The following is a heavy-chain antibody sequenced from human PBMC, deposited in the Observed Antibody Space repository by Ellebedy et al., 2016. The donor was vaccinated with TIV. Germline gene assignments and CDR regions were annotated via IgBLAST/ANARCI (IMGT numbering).Heavy chain of an antibody. J-gene: IGHJ5*02. CDR2: IYYSGSA. CDR3: ARDPALPRGRFDT. Sequence: MPSETLSLTCTVSGGSISNSDYYWNWIRQPPGKGLEWIGSIYYSGSAYYNPSPKSRVTVSVDTSKNQFSLNLNSVTAADTAVYYCARDPALPRGRFDTWGQGTLVTVSS. V-gene: IGHV4-39*07. CDR1: GGSISNSDYY.